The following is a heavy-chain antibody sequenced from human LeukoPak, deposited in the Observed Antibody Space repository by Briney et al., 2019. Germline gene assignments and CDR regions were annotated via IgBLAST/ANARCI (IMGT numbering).Heavy chain of an antibody. D-gene: IGHD5/OR15-5a*01. Sequence: PGGSLRLSCAASGFTFSSHTMHWVRQAPGKGLEWVAVIEPDGRNKFHADSVKGRFIISRDNSKNTLYLQLDSLRTKDTAVYYCVRQSTGLDYWGQGTLVTVSS. CDR1: GFTFSSHT. J-gene: IGHJ4*02. V-gene: IGHV3-30-3*01. CDR2: IEPDGRNK. CDR3: VRQSTGLDY.